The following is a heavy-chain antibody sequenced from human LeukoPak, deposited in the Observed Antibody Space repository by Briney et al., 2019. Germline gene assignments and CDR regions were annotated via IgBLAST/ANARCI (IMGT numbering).Heavy chain of an antibody. D-gene: IGHD6-19*01. CDR2: IYSGGST. V-gene: IGHV3-66*01. CDR1: GFTVSSNY. CDR3: AREDSSGWRGFDY. Sequence: GGSLRLSCAASGFTVSSNYMSWVRQAPGKGLEWVSVIYSGGSTYYADSVKGRFTISRDNSKNTLYLQMNSLRAEDTAVYYCAREDSSGWRGFDYWGRGTLVTVSS. J-gene: IGHJ4*02.